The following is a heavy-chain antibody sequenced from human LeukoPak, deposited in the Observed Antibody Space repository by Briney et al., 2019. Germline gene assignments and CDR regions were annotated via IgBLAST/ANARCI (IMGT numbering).Heavy chain of an antibody. D-gene: IGHD3-3*01. Sequence: SETLSLTCTVSGGSISIYYWSWIRQPPGRGLEWIGYIYYSGSTNYHPSLKGRVTISVDTSKNQFSLKLSSVTAADTAVYYCARGYDFWSGYPFDPWGQGTLVTVSS. CDR1: GGSISIYY. CDR2: IYYSGST. CDR3: ARGYDFWSGYPFDP. V-gene: IGHV4-59*01. J-gene: IGHJ5*02.